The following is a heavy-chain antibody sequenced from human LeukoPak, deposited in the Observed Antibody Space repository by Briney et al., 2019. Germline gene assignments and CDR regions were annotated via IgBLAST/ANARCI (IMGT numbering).Heavy chain of an antibody. Sequence: GASVKVSCKASGYILSHYYLHWVRQVPGQGLEWMGWINPHSGGTNYAQNFQGRVTMTRDTSISTDYMELSRLTSDDTAIYYCARDGDGRINFDYWGQGTLVTVSS. CDR3: ARDGDGRINFDY. J-gene: IGHJ4*02. D-gene: IGHD3-10*01. CDR1: GYILSHYY. V-gene: IGHV1-2*02. CDR2: INPHSGGT.